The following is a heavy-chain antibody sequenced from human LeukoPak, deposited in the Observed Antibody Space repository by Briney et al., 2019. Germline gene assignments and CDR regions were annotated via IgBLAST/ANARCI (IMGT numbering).Heavy chain of an antibody. CDR1: GFSFSSYG. CDR3: AKDRIFLWFGPFDY. D-gene: IGHD3-10*01. CDR2: ISYDGSNK. Sequence: GGSLRHSCAAPGFSFSSYGMHSVRQGPGKGLEWVAVISYDGSNKYYAESGKARFTIYRDNSKNPLFLQMNGVRAEETDVYYCAKDRIFLWFGPFDYWGQGTLVTVSS. V-gene: IGHV3-30*18. J-gene: IGHJ4*02.